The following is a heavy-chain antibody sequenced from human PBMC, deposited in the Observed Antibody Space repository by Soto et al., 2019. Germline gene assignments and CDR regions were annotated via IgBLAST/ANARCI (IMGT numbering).Heavy chain of an antibody. CDR2: IWYDGSNK. J-gene: IGHJ4*02. V-gene: IGHV3-33*01. D-gene: IGHD3-22*01. Sequence: GGSLRLSCAASGFTFSSYGMHWVRQAPGKGLEWVAVIWYDGSNKYYADSVKGRFTISRDNSKNTLYLQMNSLRAEDTAVYYCARESPYRSGYSFDYWGQGTLVTVSS. CDR1: GFTFSSYG. CDR3: ARESPYRSGYSFDY.